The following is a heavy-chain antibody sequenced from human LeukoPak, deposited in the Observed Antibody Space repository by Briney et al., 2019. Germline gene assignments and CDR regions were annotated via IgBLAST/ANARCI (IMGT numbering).Heavy chain of an antibody. CDR3: ARNPAPIDI. Sequence: GRSLRLSCAASGFTFSSYAMHWVRQAPGKGLEWVAVISYDGSNKYYADSVKGRFTISRDNSKNTLYLQMNSLRAEDTAVYYCARNPAPIDIWGQRTMVTVSS. CDR2: ISYDGSNK. V-gene: IGHV3-30*04. CDR1: GFTFSSYA. J-gene: IGHJ3*02.